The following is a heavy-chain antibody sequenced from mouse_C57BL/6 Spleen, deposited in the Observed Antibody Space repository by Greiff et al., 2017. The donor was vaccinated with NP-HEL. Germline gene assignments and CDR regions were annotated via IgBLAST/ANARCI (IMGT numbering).Heavy chain of an antibody. CDR3: ALITTVVAENFEV. V-gene: IGHV1-53*01. J-gene: IGHJ1*03. CDR1: GYTFTSYW. D-gene: IGHD1-1*01. Sequence: VQLQQPGTELVKPGASVKLSCKASGYTFTSYWMHWVKQRPGQGLEWIGNINPSNGGTNYNEKFKSKATLTVDKSSSTAYMQLSSLTSEDSAVYYCALITTVVAENFEVWGTGTTVTVSS. CDR2: INPSNGGT.